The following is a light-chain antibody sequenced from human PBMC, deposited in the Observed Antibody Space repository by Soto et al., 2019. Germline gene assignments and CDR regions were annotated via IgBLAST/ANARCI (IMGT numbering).Light chain of an antibody. CDR2: DVN. Sequence: QSALTQPHSVSGSPGQSVTISCTGTSSDVGNYNYVSWYQQHPGKAPKLMIYDVNNRPSGVPDRFSGSKSGNTASLTISGLQADDEADYYCCSYAGSYSDVFGTGTKLTVL. J-gene: IGLJ1*01. CDR1: SSDVGNYNY. V-gene: IGLV2-11*01. CDR3: CSYAGSYSDV.